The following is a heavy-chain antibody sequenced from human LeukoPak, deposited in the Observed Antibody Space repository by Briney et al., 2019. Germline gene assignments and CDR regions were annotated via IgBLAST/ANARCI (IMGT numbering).Heavy chain of an antibody. J-gene: IGHJ5*02. CDR1: GFTFSRHW. CDR2: IKEDGSMK. V-gene: IGHV3-7*03. Sequence: GGSLRLSCEASGFTFSRHWMDWVRQAPGKGLEWVANIKEDGSMKEYVDSVKGRFTISRDNAKNSLYLQMNSLRAEDTAVYYCARELDYDILTGYYGGEKWFDPWGQGTLVTVSS. D-gene: IGHD3-9*01. CDR3: ARELDYDILTGYYGGEKWFDP.